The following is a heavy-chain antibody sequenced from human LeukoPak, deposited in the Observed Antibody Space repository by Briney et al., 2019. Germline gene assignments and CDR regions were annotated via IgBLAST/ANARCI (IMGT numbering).Heavy chain of an antibody. CDR3: AXXXXRXYGQAMDFDY. J-gene: IGHJ4*02. Sequence: ASVKVSCKASGYTFTSYYMHWVRQAPGQGLEWMGIINPSGGSTSYAQKFQGRVTMTRDTSTSTVYMELSSLRSEDTAVCYCAXXXXRXYGQAMDFDYWGQGTLVTVSS. D-gene: IGHD4-17*01. CDR1: GYTFTSYY. V-gene: IGHV1-46*01. CDR2: INPSGGST.